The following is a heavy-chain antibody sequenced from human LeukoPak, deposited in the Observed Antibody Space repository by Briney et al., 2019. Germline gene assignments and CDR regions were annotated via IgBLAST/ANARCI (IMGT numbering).Heavy chain of an antibody. D-gene: IGHD4-23*01. V-gene: IGHV3-48*04. CDR3: ARDRVVTRLSDAFDI. J-gene: IGHJ3*02. CDR1: GFTFSSYS. CDR2: ISSSGSTI. Sequence: GGSLRLSCAASGFTFSSYSMNWVRQAPGKGLEWVSYISSSGSTIYYADSVKGRFTISRDNAKNSLYLQMNSLRAEDTAVYYCARDRVVTRLSDAFDIWGQGTMVTVSS.